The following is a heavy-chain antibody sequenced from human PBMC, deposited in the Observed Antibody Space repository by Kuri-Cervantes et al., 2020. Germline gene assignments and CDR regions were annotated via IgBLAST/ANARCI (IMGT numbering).Heavy chain of an antibody. Sequence: ASVKVSCKASGYTFTGYYMHWARQAPGQGLEWMGWINLNSGGTNYAQKFQGRVTMTRDTSISTAYMELSRLRSDDTAVYYCARALGGDYPYYYYYGMDVWGQGTTVTVSS. CDR1: GYTFTGYY. CDR2: INLNSGGT. V-gene: IGHV1-2*02. J-gene: IGHJ6*02. CDR3: ARALGGDYPYYYYYGMDV. D-gene: IGHD4-17*01.